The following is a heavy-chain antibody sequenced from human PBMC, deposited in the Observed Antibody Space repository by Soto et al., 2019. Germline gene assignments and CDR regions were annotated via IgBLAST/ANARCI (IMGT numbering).Heavy chain of an antibody. CDR3: ARSRVYATHFDY. CDR1: GGSFSGYY. J-gene: IGHJ4*02. V-gene: IGHV4-34*01. Sequence: SETLSLTCAVYGGSFSGYYWSWIRQPPGKGLEWIGEINHSGSTNYNPSLKSRVTISVDTSKNQSSLKLSSMTAADTAVYYCARSRVYATHFDYWGQGTRVTVS. CDR2: INHSGST. D-gene: IGHD2-8*01.